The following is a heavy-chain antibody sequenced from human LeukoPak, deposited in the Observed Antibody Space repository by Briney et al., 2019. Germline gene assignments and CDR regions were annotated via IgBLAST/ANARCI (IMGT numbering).Heavy chain of an antibody. CDR1: GFTFSSYA. D-gene: IGHD5-12*01. CDR2: ISGSGGST. CDR3: AKDNHNKHNVVDIVATRPSV. J-gene: IGHJ3*01. V-gene: IGHV3-23*01. Sequence: VGSLRLSCAASGFTFSSYAMSWVRQAPGKGLEWVSAISGSGGSTYYADSVKGRFTISRDNSKNTLYLQMNSLRAEDTAVYYCAKDNHNKHNVVDIVATRPSVWGQGTMVTVSS.